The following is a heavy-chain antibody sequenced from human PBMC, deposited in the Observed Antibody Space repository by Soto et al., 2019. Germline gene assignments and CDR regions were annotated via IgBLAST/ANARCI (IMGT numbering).Heavy chain of an antibody. D-gene: IGHD6-19*01. CDR1: GFTFSSYS. Sequence: PVGSLRLSCAASGFTFSSYSMNWVRQAPGKGLEWVSYISSSSSTIYYADSVKGRFTISRDNAKNSLYLQMNSLRDEDTAVYYCARDLDSSGWYPTFDYWGQGTLVTVSS. CDR2: ISSSSSTI. V-gene: IGHV3-48*02. J-gene: IGHJ4*02. CDR3: ARDLDSSGWYPTFDY.